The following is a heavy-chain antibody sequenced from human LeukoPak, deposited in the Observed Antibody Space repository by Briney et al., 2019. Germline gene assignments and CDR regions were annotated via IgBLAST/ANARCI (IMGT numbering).Heavy chain of an antibody. CDR1: GGSIGGYY. D-gene: IGHD3-10*01. Sequence: SETLSLTCTVSGGSIGGYYWSWIRQPPGKGLEWIGYIYYSGSTNYNPSLKSRVTISVGTSKNQFSLKLSSVTAADTAVYYCARPSRSISTAGAFDIWGQGTMVTVSS. CDR2: IYYSGST. CDR3: ARPSRSISTAGAFDI. J-gene: IGHJ3*02. V-gene: IGHV4-59*01.